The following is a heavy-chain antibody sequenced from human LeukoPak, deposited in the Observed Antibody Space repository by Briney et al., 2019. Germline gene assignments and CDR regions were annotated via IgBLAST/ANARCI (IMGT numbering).Heavy chain of an antibody. CDR3: AGAKYYDFWSGYTYGMDV. V-gene: IGHV4-59*01. D-gene: IGHD3-3*01. Sequence: SETLSLTCTVSGGSISGYYWSWIRQPPGKGLEWIGYIYYSGSTNYNPSLKSRVTISVDTSKNQFSLKLSSVTAADTAVYYCAGAKYYDFWSGYTYGMDVWGQGTMVTVSS. CDR1: GGSISGYY. J-gene: IGHJ6*02. CDR2: IYYSGST.